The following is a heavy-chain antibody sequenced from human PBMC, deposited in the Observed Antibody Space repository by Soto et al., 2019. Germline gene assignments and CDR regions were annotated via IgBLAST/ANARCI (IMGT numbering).Heavy chain of an antibody. CDR1: GFTFDDYA. J-gene: IGHJ4*02. D-gene: IGHD6-19*01. CDR3: AKDRGLVLSFYFYY. V-gene: IGHV3-9*01. Sequence: EVQLVESGGGLVQPGRSLRLSCAASGFTFDDYAMHWVRQAPGKGLEWVSGISWNSGSIGYADSVKGRFTISRDKAKNSLYLQMNSLRAEDTALYYCAKDRGLVLSFYFYYWGKGTLVTVSS. CDR2: ISWNSGSI.